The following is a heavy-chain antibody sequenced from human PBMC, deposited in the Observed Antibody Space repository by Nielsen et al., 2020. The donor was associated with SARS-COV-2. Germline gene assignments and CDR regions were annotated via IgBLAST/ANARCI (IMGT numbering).Heavy chain of an antibody. CDR1: GYTLTELS. J-gene: IGHJ4*02. CDR3: ARRRDGYNSLDY. CDR2: IIPIFGTA. D-gene: IGHD5-24*01. Sequence: SVKVSCKVSGYTLTELSMHWVRQAPGQGLEWMGGIIPIFGTANYAQKFQGRVTITADESTSTAYMELSSLRSEDTAVYYCARRRDGYNSLDYWGQGTLVTVSS. V-gene: IGHV1-69*13.